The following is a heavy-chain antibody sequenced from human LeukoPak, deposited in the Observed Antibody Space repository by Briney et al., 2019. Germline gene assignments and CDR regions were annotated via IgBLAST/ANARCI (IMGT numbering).Heavy chain of an antibody. CDR3: AKGIAARPDY. J-gene: IGHJ4*02. V-gene: IGHV1-2*02. CDR1: GYTFTVYY. D-gene: IGHD6-6*01. Sequence: ASASVSCTPSGYTFTVYYMHWGRPAPGQGLEWMGWINPNSGCTNYAQKFQGRVTMTRDTSISTAYMELSRLRSDDTAVYYCAKGIAARPDYWGQGTLVTVSS. CDR2: INPNSGCT.